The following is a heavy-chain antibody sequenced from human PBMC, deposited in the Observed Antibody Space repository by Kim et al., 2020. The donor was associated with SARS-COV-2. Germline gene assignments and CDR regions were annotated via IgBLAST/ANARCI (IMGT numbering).Heavy chain of an antibody. CDR3: AKPRVAPPKHPAFDS. J-gene: IGHJ5*01. V-gene: IGHV3-30*04. CDR1: GFNFRSYA. D-gene: IGHD5-12*01. CDR2: ITYDGRGK. Sequence: GGSLRLSCVASGFNFRSYAMHWVRQTPGRGLEWISLITYDGRGKDYADSVRGRFTISKDMSRNTLFLQMNSLKFDDTGMYYCAKPRVAPPKHPAFDSWG.